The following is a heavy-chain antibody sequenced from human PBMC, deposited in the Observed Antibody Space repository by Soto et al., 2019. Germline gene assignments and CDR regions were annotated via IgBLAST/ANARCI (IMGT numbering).Heavy chain of an antibody. CDR1: GGSINSHY. D-gene: IGHD2-2*01. Sequence: QVHLQESGPGLVRPSETLSLTCSVSGGSINSHYWSWIRQPPGKGLEYIGHIYDSGDSDSNSSLKSRVTMSVDTSKNQFSLRLASVTAADTAVYFCARITCSSLRGYVAAGNWFDPWGQGILVTVSS. J-gene: IGHJ5*02. CDR3: ARITCSSLRGYVAAGNWFDP. V-gene: IGHV4-59*11. CDR2: IYDSGDS.